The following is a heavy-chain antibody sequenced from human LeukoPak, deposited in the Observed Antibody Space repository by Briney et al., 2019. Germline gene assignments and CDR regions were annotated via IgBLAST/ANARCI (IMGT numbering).Heavy chain of an antibody. CDR2: IYYSGST. CDR1: GGSISSGCYY. J-gene: IGHJ5*02. CDR3: ARGDRDSPGFRFDP. V-gene: IGHV4-31*03. D-gene: IGHD2-15*01. Sequence: SETLSLTCTVSGGSISSGCYYWSWIRQHPGKGLEWIVYIYYSGSTYYNPSVKSRVTISVDTSKNQLSLKLSSVTAPDTTVCYCARGDRDSPGFRFDPWGQGTLVTVSS.